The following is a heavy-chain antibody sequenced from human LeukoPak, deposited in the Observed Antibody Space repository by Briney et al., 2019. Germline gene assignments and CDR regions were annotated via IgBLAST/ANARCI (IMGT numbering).Heavy chain of an antibody. CDR2: ISAYNGNT. D-gene: IGHD1-1*01. CDR1: GYTFTSYG. CDR3: ARDRLERDQYNWFDP. J-gene: IGHJ5*02. V-gene: IGHV1-18*01. Sequence: GASVKVSCKASGYTFTSYGISWVRQAPGQGLEWMGWISAYNGNTNYAQKLQGRVTMATDTSTSTAYMELRSLRSDDTAVYYCARDRLERDQYNWFDPWGQGTLVTVSS.